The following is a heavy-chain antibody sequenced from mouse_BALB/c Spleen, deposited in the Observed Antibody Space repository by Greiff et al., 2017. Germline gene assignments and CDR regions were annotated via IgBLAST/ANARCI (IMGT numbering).Heavy chain of an antibody. CDR1: GFNIKDTY. CDR2: IDPANGNT. CDR3: ARSQLGPAWFAY. D-gene: IGHD3-1*01. Sequence: VQLQQSGAELVKPGASVKLSCTASGFNIKDTYMHWVKQRPEHGLEWIGRIDPANGNTKYDPKFQGKATITADTSSNTAYLQLSSLTSEDTAVYYCARSQLGPAWFAYWGQGTLVTVSA. J-gene: IGHJ3*01. V-gene: IGHV14-3*02.